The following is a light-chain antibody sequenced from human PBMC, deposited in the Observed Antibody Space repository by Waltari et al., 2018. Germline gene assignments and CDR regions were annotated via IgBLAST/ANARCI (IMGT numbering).Light chain of an antibody. CDR1: QNIDHN. J-gene: IGKJ4*01. CDR2: GAS. CDR3: QQYNRWPPLT. Sequence: EVVMTQSPAALSVSPGQRGVHYCKASQNIDHNLARYQQKPGQSPRLLIYGASTRATCVPARFSGSGSGTEFTLTISSLQSEDCAVFYCQQYNRWPPLTFGGGTKVEIK. V-gene: IGKV3-15*01.